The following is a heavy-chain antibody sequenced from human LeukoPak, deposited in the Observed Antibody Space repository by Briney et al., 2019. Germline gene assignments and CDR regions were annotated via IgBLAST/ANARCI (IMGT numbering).Heavy chain of an antibody. Sequence: SETLSLTCTVSGGSINIINYYWGWIRQPPGKGLEWIGYIYYSGSTNYNPSLKSRVTISVDTSKNQFSLKLSSVTAADTAVYYCARATTKGSVFDYWGQGTLVTVSS. CDR2: IYYSGST. J-gene: IGHJ4*02. V-gene: IGHV4-61*05. CDR1: GGSINIINYY. CDR3: ARATTKGSVFDY. D-gene: IGHD1-26*01.